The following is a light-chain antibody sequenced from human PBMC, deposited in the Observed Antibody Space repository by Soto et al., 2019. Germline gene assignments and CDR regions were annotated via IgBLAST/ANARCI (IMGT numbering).Light chain of an antibody. CDR3: QQTDSSPFT. CDR2: AAS. J-gene: IGKJ5*01. CDR1: QGISNS. Sequence: DIQMTQFPSSVSASVGDSVTITCRASQGISNSLAWYQQNPGKAPNLLIYAASTLQSGVPSRFSGTGSGTEFTLTINSLQPEDFATYYCQQTDSSPFTFGQGTRLEIK. V-gene: IGKV1-12*01.